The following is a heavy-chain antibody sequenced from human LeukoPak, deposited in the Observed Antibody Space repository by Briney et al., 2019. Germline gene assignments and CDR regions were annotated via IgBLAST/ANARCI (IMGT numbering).Heavy chain of an antibody. D-gene: IGHD5-24*01. CDR2: ISSSSSYI. CDR1: GFTFSSYS. Sequence: PGGSLRLSCAASGFTFSSYSMNWVRQPPGKGLEWVSPISSSSSYIYYADSVKGRFTISRDNAKNSLYLQMNSLRAEDTAVYYCARGEMATILEGSYFDYWGQGTLVTVSS. CDR3: ARGEMATILEGSYFDY. V-gene: IGHV3-21*01. J-gene: IGHJ4*02.